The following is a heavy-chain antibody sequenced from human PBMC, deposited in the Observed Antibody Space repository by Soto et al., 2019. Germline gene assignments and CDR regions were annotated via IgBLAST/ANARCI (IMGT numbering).Heavy chain of an antibody. D-gene: IGHD6-19*01. CDR1: GFTFSSYA. CDR2: ISGSGGST. Sequence: GGSLRLSCAASGFTFSSYAMSLVRQAPEKGLEWVSAISGSGGSTYYVDSVKGRFTISRDNSKNTLYLQMNSLRAEDTAVYYCAKPPPGYSSGWRYNDYWGQGTLVTVSS. J-gene: IGHJ4*02. V-gene: IGHV3-23*01. CDR3: AKPPPGYSSGWRYNDY.